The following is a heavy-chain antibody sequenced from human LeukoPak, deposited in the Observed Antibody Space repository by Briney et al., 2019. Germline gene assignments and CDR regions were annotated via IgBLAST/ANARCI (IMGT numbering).Heavy chain of an antibody. J-gene: IGHJ6*03. CDR2: IKQDGSEK. CDR3: ARIGVVVPAANYYYYYMDV. CDR1: GFTFSSYW. Sequence: GGSLRLSCAASGFTFSSYWMSWVRQAPGKGLEWAANIKQDGSEKYYVDSVKGRFTISRDNAKNSLYLQMNSLRAEDTAVYYCARIGVVVPAANYYYYYMDVWGKGTTVTVSS. V-gene: IGHV3-7*01. D-gene: IGHD2-2*01.